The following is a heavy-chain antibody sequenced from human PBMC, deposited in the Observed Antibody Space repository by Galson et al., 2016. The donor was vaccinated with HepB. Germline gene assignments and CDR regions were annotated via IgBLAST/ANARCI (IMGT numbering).Heavy chain of an antibody. CDR3: ARGLGVEFNRGIDY. J-gene: IGHJ4*02. CDR2: INGDGNNK. Sequence: SLRLSCAASGFTFSSHWMHWVRQVPGKGLVWVSHINGDGNNKNYAGFAKGRFTISRDNAKNTVFLQMSSLRAEDTAVHFCARGLGVEFNRGIDYWGQGVLVTVSS. V-gene: IGHV3-74*01. CDR1: GFTFSSHW. D-gene: IGHD2-21*01.